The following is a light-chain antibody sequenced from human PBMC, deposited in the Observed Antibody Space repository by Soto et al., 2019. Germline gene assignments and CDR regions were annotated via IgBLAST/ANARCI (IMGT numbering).Light chain of an antibody. CDR1: RSVTTF. CDR3: QQSHNWPRT. Sequence: EIVLTQSPGTLSLSPGERATLSCRASRSVTTFLAWYQQRPGQAPRLLISEASNRAAGIPARFSGSGSGTDFTLTISSLEPEDFAVYYCQQSHNWPRTFGQWTKVEIK. J-gene: IGKJ1*01. CDR2: EAS. V-gene: IGKV3-11*01.